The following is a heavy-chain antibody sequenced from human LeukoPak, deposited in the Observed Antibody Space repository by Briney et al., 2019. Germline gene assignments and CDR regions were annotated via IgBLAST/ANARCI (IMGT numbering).Heavy chain of an antibody. CDR2: ISYSGST. CDR3: ARDGGYGSGPSF. J-gene: IGHJ4*02. Sequence: SETLSLTCTVSGGSISSYYWSWIRQPPGKGLEWIGYISYSGSTNYNLSLKSRVTISVDTSNNQFSLKLSSMTAADTAVYYCARDGGYGSGPSFWGQGTLVTVSS. CDR1: GGSISSYY. D-gene: IGHD3-10*01. V-gene: IGHV4-59*01.